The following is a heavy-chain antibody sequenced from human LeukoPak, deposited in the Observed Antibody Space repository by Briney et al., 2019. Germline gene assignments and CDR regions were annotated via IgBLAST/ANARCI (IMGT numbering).Heavy chain of an antibody. J-gene: IGHJ3*02. Sequence: GGSLRLSCAASGFTFSSYSMNWVRQAPGKGLEWVAVISYDGSNKYYADSVKGRFTISRDNSKNTLYLQMNSLRAEDTAVYYCARQTAAGAFDIWGQGTMVTVSS. CDR2: ISYDGSNK. CDR1: GFTFSSYS. D-gene: IGHD6-13*01. V-gene: IGHV3-30*03. CDR3: ARQTAAGAFDI.